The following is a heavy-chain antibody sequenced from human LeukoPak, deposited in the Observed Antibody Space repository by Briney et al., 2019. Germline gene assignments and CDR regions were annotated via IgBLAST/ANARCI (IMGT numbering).Heavy chain of an antibody. D-gene: IGHD1-14*01. Sequence: SETLSLTCAVSGYSISSGYYWGWIRQPPGKGLEWIGSIYHSGSTYYNPSLKSRVTISVDTSTNQFSLKLSSVTAADTAVYYCARHAGYYYYMDVWGKGTTVTVSS. CDR3: ARHAGYYYYMDV. CDR1: GYSISSGYY. J-gene: IGHJ6*03. CDR2: IYHSGST. V-gene: IGHV4-38-2*01.